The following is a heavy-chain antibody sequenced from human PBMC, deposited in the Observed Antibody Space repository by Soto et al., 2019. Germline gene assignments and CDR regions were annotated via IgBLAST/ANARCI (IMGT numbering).Heavy chain of an antibody. CDR2: ISYSGGST. CDR1: GFTFSNYA. V-gene: IGHV3-23*01. CDR3: AKDRARGYCTSTSCYGDYYYYMDV. Sequence: EVQLLESGGGLVQPGGSLRLSCAASGFTFSNYAMSWVRQAPGKGLEWVSAISYSGGSTYYADSVKGRFTISRDNSKNTLYLQTNSLRAEDTAVYYCAKDRARGYCTSTSCYGDYYYYMDVWGKGTTVTVSS. J-gene: IGHJ6*03. D-gene: IGHD2-2*01.